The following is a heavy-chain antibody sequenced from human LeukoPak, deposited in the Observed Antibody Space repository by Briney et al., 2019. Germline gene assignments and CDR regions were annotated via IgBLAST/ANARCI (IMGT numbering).Heavy chain of an antibody. Sequence: GASVKVSCKASGHTFTDCYVHWVRQAPGQGLEWMGWINPNSGGTNYEQKFQGRVTMTRDTSISTAYMELSRLRSDDTAVYYCARVLRYDYGLDSWGQGTLVTVSS. CDR2: INPNSGGT. J-gene: IGHJ4*02. CDR1: GHTFTDCY. V-gene: IGHV1-2*02. CDR3: ARVLRYDYGLDS. D-gene: IGHD5-18*01.